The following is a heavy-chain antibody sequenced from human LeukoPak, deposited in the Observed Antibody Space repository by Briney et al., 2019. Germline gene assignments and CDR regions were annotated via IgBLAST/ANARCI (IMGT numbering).Heavy chain of an antibody. CDR3: ALLLFLEWFIYY. Sequence: SSETLSLTCTISGGSISSYYWSWIRQPPGKGLEWVGSIYHSWSTYYNPSLKNRVTISIDTAKNQFFLKFRSVTAADTAVYYCALLLFLEWFIYYWGQGTLVTVSS. J-gene: IGHJ4*02. D-gene: IGHD3-3*01. V-gene: IGHV4-59*04. CDR2: IYHSWST. CDR1: GGSISSYY.